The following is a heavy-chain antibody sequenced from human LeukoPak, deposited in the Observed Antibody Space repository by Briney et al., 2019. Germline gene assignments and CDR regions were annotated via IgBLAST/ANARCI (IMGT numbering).Heavy chain of an antibody. D-gene: IGHD3-22*01. CDR3: AKTYYYDSSGYYSYYFDY. CDR1: GFTFTNYA. V-gene: IGHV3-23*01. Sequence: GGSLRLSCAAAGFTFTNYAMSWVRQAPGEGLEWVSAITGSGGGTNSADSVKGRFTISRDNSKNTLYLQMNSLRAEDTAVYYCAKTYYYDSSGYYSYYFDYWGQGTLVTVSS. J-gene: IGHJ4*02. CDR2: ITGSGGGT.